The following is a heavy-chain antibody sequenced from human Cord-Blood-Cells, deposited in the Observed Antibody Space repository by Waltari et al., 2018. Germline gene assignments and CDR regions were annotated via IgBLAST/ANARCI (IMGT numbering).Heavy chain of an antibody. V-gene: IGHV2-70*01. CDR2: IDWDDDK. CDR1: GFSLSTSGMC. J-gene: IGHJ6*02. Sequence: QVTLRESGPALVKPTQTLTLTCTFSGFSLSTSGMCVSWIRQPPGKALEWLALIDWDDDKYYSTSLKTRLTISKDTSKNQVVLKMTNMDPVDTATDYCARIVRYSSSYYYYGMDVWGQGTTVTVSS. CDR3: ARIVRYSSSYYYYGMDV. D-gene: IGHD6-6*01.